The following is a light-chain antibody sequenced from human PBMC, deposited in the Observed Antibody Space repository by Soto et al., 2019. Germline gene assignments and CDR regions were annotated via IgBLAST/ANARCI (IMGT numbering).Light chain of an antibody. J-gene: IGLJ1*01. CDR1: STDVGGYDY. V-gene: IGLV2-8*01. CDR3: TSYAGGNNV. Sequence: SALTQPPSASGSPGQSVTISCTGTSTDVGGYDYVSWYQQHPGKVPKLMIYEVNKRPSGVPDRFSGSKSGNTASLTVSGLQPEDEADYCTSYAGGNNVFGTGTKVTVL. CDR2: EVN.